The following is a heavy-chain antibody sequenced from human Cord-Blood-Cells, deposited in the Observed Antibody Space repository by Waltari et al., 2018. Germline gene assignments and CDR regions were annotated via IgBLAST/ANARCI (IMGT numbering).Heavy chain of an antibody. Sequence: QVQLVQSGAEVKKPGPSVKASCKAYAGTASSSAISWVRQAPGQGLEWMGGIIPIVGTANYAQKFQGRVTITADKSTSTAYMGLSSLRSEDTAVYYCARAWYSSGYFDYWGQGTLVTVSS. D-gene: IGHD6-19*01. CDR3: ARAWYSSGYFDY. CDR1: AGTASSSA. CDR2: IIPIVGTA. V-gene: IGHV1-69*06. J-gene: IGHJ4*02.